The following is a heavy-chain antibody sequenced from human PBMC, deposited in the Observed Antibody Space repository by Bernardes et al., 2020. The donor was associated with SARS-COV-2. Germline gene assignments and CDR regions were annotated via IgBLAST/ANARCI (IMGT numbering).Heavy chain of an antibody. J-gene: IGHJ6*02. CDR3: ARGDHMVRGVIPRYYYYGMDV. D-gene: IGHD3-10*01. Sequence: GGSLRLSCAASGFTFSSYDMHWVRQATGKGLEWVSAIGTAGYTYYPGSVKGRFTISRENAKNSLYLQMNSLRAGDTAVYYCARGDHMVRGVIPRYYYYGMDVWGQGTTVTVSS. CDR1: GFTFSSYD. V-gene: IGHV3-13*01. CDR2: IGTAGYT.